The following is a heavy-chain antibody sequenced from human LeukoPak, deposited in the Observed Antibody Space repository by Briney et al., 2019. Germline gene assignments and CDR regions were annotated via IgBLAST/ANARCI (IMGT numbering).Heavy chain of an antibody. CDR1: GYSISSGYY. Sequence: SETLSLTCAVSGYSISSGYYWGWIRPPPGKGLDWIGSIYHSGSTYYNPSLKSRVTISVDTSKNQFSLKLSSMTAADTAVYYCARDIDYDYWGQGTLVTVSS. V-gene: IGHV4-38-2*02. CDR2: IYHSGST. CDR3: ARDIDYDY. D-gene: IGHD4-11*01. J-gene: IGHJ4*02.